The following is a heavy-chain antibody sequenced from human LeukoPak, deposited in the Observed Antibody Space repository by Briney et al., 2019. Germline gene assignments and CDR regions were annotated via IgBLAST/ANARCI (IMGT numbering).Heavy chain of an antibody. D-gene: IGHD1-26*01. V-gene: IGHV4-38-2*02. CDR1: GYSISSGYY. CDR2: IYHSGST. J-gene: IGHJ5*02. Sequence: SETLSLTCTVSGYSISSGYYWGWIRQPPGKGLEWFGSIYHSGSTYYNPSLKSRVTISVDTSKNQFSLKLSSVTAADTAVYYCASSIVGAYSWFDPWGQGTLVTVSS. CDR3: ASSIVGAYSWFDP.